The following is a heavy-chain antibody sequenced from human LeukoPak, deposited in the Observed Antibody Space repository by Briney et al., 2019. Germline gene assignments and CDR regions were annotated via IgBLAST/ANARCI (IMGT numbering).Heavy chain of an antibody. J-gene: IGHJ4*02. V-gene: IGHV3-21*04. D-gene: IGHD6-13*01. CDR2: ISTSSSSI. CDR1: GFTFSIYT. CDR3: ARLGIITAAGSNDY. Sequence: GGSLRLSCAASGFTFSIYTMNWVRQAPGKGLEWVSSISTSSSSINYADSLKGRFTISRDNAKNSLYLQMNSLRAEDTAVYYCARLGIITAAGSNDYWGQGTLVTVSS.